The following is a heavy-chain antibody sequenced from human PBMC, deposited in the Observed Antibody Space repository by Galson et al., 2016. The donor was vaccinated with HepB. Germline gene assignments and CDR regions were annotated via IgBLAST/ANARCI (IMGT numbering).Heavy chain of an antibody. J-gene: IGHJ3*02. Sequence: SLRLSCAASGFTFDDFGMSWVRQAPGKGLEWASGINWSGEITRYADSVKGRFTISRDNTMNSLFLQMNSLRAEDTALYHCVRVRSVGLQDAFDIWGQGTMVTVSS. V-gene: IGHV3-20*01. CDR3: VRVRSVGLQDAFDI. CDR2: INWSGEIT. D-gene: IGHD5-24*01. CDR1: GFTFDDFG.